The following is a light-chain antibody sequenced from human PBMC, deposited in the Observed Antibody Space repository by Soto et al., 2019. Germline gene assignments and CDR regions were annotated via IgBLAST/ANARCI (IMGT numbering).Light chain of an antibody. CDR1: QSVSNY. CDR2: GAS. Sequence: EIVLTQSPSTLSLSPGERATLSCRASQSVSNYLAWYQQKPGQAPRLLIFGASSRATGIPARFSGSGSGTEFTLTISSLQPEDFATYYCQQYNSFSRTFGQGTKVDIK. V-gene: IGKV3D-15*01. CDR3: QQYNSFSRT. J-gene: IGKJ1*01.